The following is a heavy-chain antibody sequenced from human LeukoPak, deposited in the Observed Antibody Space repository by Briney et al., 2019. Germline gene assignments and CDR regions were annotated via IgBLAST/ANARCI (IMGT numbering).Heavy chain of an antibody. CDR1: GGSFSGNY. Sequence: PSETLSLTCAVYGGSFSGNYWSWIGQPPAKGLEWMGEINQSGSTNYNPTLKRRVSISVDTSKNKFSLKLSTVTAADTAVYYCARDAMGVTFNYWGQGTLLTVSS. J-gene: IGHJ4*02. CDR3: ARDAMGVTFNY. CDR2: INQSGST. V-gene: IGHV4-34*01. D-gene: IGHD2-2*01.